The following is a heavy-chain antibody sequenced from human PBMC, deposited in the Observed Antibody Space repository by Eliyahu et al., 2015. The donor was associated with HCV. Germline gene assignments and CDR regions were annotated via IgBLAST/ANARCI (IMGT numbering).Heavy chain of an antibody. CDR1: GFTFSSYV. Sequence: EVQLLESGGGLVQPGGSLRLSCXVSGFTFSSYVMRWVRQAPGKGLEWVSSISASGGSTYYADSVKGRFTISRDTSKNTLHLQMNSLRLEDTAIYYCATALSGTNYFDSWGQGALVTVSS. D-gene: IGHD5-12*01. V-gene: IGHV3-23*01. CDR3: ATALSGTNYFDS. J-gene: IGHJ4*02. CDR2: ISASGGST.